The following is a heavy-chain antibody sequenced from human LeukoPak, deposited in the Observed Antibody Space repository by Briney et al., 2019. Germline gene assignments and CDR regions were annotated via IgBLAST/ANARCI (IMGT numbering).Heavy chain of an antibody. J-gene: IGHJ4*02. Sequence: GGSLRLSCAASGFTFSSYAMSWVRQAPGKGLEWVSAISGSGGSTYYADSVKGRFTISRDNSKNTLYLQMNSLRAEDTAVYYCAKDGSKWLSLRYFDYWGQGTLVTVSS. D-gene: IGHD3-22*01. CDR3: AKDGSKWLSLRYFDY. V-gene: IGHV3-23*01. CDR2: ISGSGGST. CDR1: GFTFSSYA.